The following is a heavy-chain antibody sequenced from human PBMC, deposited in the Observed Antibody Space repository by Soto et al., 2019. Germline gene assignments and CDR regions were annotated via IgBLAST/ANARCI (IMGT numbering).Heavy chain of an antibody. J-gene: IGHJ5*02. CDR2: INPNSGGT. D-gene: IGHD2-2*01. CDR1: GYTFTGYY. V-gene: IGHV1-2*02. CDR3: ARDRPRVEIVVVPASSRDYNWFDP. Sequence: XSVKVSCKASGYTFTGYYMHWGRQAPVQGLEWMGWINPNSGGTNYAQKFQGRVTMTRDTSISTAYMELSRLRSDDTAVYYCARDRPRVEIVVVPASSRDYNWFDPWGQGTLVTVSS.